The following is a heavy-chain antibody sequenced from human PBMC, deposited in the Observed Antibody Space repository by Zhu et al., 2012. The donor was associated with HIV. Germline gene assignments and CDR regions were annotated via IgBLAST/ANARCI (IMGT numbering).Heavy chain of an antibody. V-gene: IGHV4-34*01. Sequence: QVQLQQWGAGLLKPSETLSLTCAAYGGSFSSYYWSWIRQPPGKGLEWIAEINHSGSTNYNPSLKSRVTVSVYASKSQFSLKMSSVTAAGTAVCYCARHGLGYASKWYRGNWYFDAWGRGTLVTVSS. CDR1: GGSFSSYY. CDR3: ARHGLGYASKWYRGNWYFDA. D-gene: IGHD2-8*01. J-gene: IGHJ2*01. CDR2: INHSGST.